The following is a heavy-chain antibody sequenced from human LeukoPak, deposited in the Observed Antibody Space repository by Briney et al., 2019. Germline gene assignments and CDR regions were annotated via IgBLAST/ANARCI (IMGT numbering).Heavy chain of an antibody. CDR1: GFTFSSYG. CDR3: AKERGYCSGGSCYSHFDY. D-gene: IGHD2-15*01. J-gene: IGHJ4*02. Sequence: GGSLRLSCAASGFTFSSYGMHWVRQAPGKGLEWVAFIRYDGSNKYYADSVKGRFTISRDNSKNTLYLQMNSLRAEDTAVYYCAKERGYCSGGSCYSHFDYWGQGTLVTVSS. V-gene: IGHV3-30*02. CDR2: IRYDGSNK.